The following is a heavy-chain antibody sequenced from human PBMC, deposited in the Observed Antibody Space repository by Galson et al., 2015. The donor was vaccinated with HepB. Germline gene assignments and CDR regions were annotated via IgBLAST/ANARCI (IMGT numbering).Heavy chain of an antibody. CDR2: FSGYDGST. J-gene: IGHJ6*02. CDR1: GYSFTNYG. D-gene: IGHD2/OR15-2a*01. Sequence: SVKVSCKASGYSFTNYGLSWIRQAPGPGLEWMGWFSGYDGSTNYAQKFQGRVTMTADTSTGTAYLELKNLRSDDTAVYYCARDSRLELRLNNYFSYGMDVWDQGTVVTVSS. V-gene: IGHV1-18*01. CDR3: ARDSRLELRLNNYFSYGMDV.